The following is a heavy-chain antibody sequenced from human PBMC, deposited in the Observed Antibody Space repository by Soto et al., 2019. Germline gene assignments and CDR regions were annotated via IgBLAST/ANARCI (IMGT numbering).Heavy chain of an antibody. CDR2: INPSGGRT. V-gene: IGHV1-46*04. CDR3: ARGPSCGGDCYLFDY. D-gene: IGHD2-21*02. CDR1: GYTFTSYY. Sequence: QVLLVQSGAEVTRPGASVKVSCEASGYTFTSYYMHWVRQAPGQGLEWMAMINPSGGRTNDAQILQGRVTLTRDTSTGTVDMELSSLTSEDAAIYYCARGPSCGGDCYLFDYWGQGTQVTVSS. J-gene: IGHJ4*02.